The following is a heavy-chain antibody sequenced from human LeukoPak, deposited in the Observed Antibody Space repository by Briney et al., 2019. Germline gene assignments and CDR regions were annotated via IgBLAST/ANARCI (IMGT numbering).Heavy chain of an antibody. V-gene: IGHV4-31*03. CDR2: IYYSGST. J-gene: IGHJ4*02. CDR1: GGSISSGGYY. Sequence: SETLSLTCTVSGGSISSGGYYWSWIRQHPGKGLEWIGYIYYSGSTYYNPSLKSRVTISVDTSKNQFSLKLSSVTAADTAVYYCARDLGGEAIWYYWGQGTLVTVSS. CDR3: ARDLGGEAIWYY. D-gene: IGHD2-21*01.